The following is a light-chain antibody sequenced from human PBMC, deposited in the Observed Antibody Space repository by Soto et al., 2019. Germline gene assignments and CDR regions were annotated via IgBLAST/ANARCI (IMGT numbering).Light chain of an antibody. CDR1: QTISSW. V-gene: IGKV1-5*01. CDR2: DVS. CDR3: QQRSNWPT. J-gene: IGKJ5*01. Sequence: DIHMTQSPSTLSASVGDRVTITCRASQTISSWLAWYQQKPGKAPKLLIYDVSSLESGVPSRFSGSGSGTEFTLTISSLESEDFAIYYCQQRSNWPTFGQGTRLEIK.